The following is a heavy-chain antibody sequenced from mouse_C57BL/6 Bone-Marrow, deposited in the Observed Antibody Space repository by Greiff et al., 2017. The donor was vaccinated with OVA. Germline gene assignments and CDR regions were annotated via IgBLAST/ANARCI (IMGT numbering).Heavy chain of an antibody. V-gene: IGHV1-53*01. D-gene: IGHD2-3*01. J-gene: IGHJ1*03. CDR1: GYTFTSYW. CDR2: INPSNGGT. CDR3: ARPDGYYVHWYFDV. Sequence: VQLQQPGTELVKPGASVKLSCKASGYTFTSYWMHWVKQRPGQGLEWIGNINPSNGGTNYNEKFKSKATLTVDKSSSTAYMQLSSLTSEDAAVYYCARPDGYYVHWYFDVWGTGTTVTVSS.